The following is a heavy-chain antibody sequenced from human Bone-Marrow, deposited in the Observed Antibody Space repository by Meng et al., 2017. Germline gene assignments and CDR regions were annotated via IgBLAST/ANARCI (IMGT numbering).Heavy chain of an antibody. J-gene: IGHJ4*02. V-gene: IGHV1-18*01. D-gene: IGHD3-22*01. CDR1: GYSFTNYG. Sequence: ASVKVSCKASGYSFTNYGIHWVRQAPGQGLEWMGWISGHNGNTNYSQKLQGRVTMTTDTSTSTAYMEVGSLRSDDTAVYYCARGGITYYFDTSAYYAEYFDYWGQGTLVTVSS. CDR2: ISGHNGNT. CDR3: ARGGITYYFDTSAYYAEYFDY.